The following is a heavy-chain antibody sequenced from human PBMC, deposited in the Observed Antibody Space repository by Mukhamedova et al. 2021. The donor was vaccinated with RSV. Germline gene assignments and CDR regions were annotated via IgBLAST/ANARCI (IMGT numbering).Heavy chain of an antibody. D-gene: IGHD4-11*01. CDR2: IDRSGRS. Sequence: GKGLEWIVRIDRSGRSDYHPALKSRVTMSVDTSKNQFSLKLSSVTTADTAVYYCARDKGFGLTTSLFEYWGQGSLVTVSS. J-gene: IGHJ4*02. CDR3: ARDKGFGLTTSLFEY. V-gene: IGHV4-4*07.